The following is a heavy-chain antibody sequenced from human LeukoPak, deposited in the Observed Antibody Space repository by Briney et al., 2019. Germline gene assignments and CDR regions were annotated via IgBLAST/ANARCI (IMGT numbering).Heavy chain of an antibody. CDR1: GFTFSSYA. V-gene: IGHV3-23*01. D-gene: IGHD7-27*01. CDR3: AKGRLKPMLTGDVDY. J-gene: IGHJ4*02. CDR2: ISGSGGST. Sequence: PGGSLRLSCAASGFTFSSYAMSWVRQAPGKGLEWVSAISGSGGSTYYADSVKGRFTISRDNSKNTLYLQMNSLRAEDTAVYYCAKGRLKPMLTGDVDYWGQGTLVTVSS.